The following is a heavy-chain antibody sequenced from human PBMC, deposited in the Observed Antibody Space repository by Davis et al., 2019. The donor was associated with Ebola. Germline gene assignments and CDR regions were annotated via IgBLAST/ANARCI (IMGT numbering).Heavy chain of an antibody. D-gene: IGHD2-15*01. CDR1: GGTFSSYT. J-gene: IGHJ6*02. CDR2: IIPIFGTA. CDR3: ARDMIVVVVAATKSLYYYGMDV. V-gene: IGHV1-69*13. Sequence: AASVKVSCKASGGTFSSYTISWVRQAPGQGLEWMGGIIPIFGTANYAQKFQGRVPITADESTSTAYMELSSLRSEDTAVYYCARDMIVVVVAATKSLYYYGMDVWGQGTTVTVSS.